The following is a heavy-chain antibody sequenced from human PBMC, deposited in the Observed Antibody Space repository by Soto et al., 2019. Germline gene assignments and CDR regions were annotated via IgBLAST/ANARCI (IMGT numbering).Heavy chain of an antibody. J-gene: IGHJ4*02. CDR3: ARGRFLEWPANFDY. CDR2: IYYSGST. CDR1: GGSISSGGYY. Sequence: PSETLSLTCTVSGGSISSGGYYWSWIRQHPGKGLEWIGYIYYSGSTYYNPSLKSRVTISVDTSKNQFSLKLSSVTAADTAAYYCARGRFLEWPANFDYWGQGTLVTVSS. D-gene: IGHD3-3*01. V-gene: IGHV4-31*03.